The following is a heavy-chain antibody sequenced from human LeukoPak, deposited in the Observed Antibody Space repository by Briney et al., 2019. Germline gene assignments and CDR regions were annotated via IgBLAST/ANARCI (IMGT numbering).Heavy chain of an antibody. CDR3: ARVGTSGIAALFGVSDFDY. CDR1: GGSISSGDYY. Sequence: ASETLSLTCTVSGGSISSGDYYWSWIRQPPGKGLEWIGYIYYSGSTYYNPSLKSRVTISVDTSKNQFSLKLSSVTAADTAVYYCARVGTSGIAALFGVSDFDYWGQGTLVTVSS. CDR2: IYYSGST. J-gene: IGHJ4*02. V-gene: IGHV4-30-4*01. D-gene: IGHD6-6*01.